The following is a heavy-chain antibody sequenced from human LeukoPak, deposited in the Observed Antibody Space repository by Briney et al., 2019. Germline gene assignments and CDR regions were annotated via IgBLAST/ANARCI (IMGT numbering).Heavy chain of an antibody. CDR1: GFTFSNYG. J-gene: IGHJ4*02. CDR2: LTSGGSTI. CDR3: AKDRVLMTTVTTIGDY. Sequence: GGSLRLSCAASGFTFSNYGMSWVRQAPGEGLGCVSYLTSGGSTISYADSVKGRFTISRDNTKNTLYLQMNSLRAEDTAVYYCAKDRVLMTTVTTIGDYWGQGTLVTVSS. V-gene: IGHV3-48*01. D-gene: IGHD4-17*01.